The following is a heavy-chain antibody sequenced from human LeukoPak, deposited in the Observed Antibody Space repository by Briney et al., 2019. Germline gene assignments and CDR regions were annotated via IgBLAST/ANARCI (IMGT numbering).Heavy chain of an antibody. J-gene: IGHJ4*02. CDR3: AREALRGYSYGYEDY. Sequence: ASVKVSCKASGYTFTSYGISWVRQAPGQGLEWMGWISAYNGNTNYAQKLQGRVTMTTDTSTSTAYMELRSLRSDDTAVYYCAREALRGYSYGYEDYWGQGTLVTVSS. D-gene: IGHD5-18*01. CDR1: GYTFTSYG. CDR2: ISAYNGNT. V-gene: IGHV1-18*01.